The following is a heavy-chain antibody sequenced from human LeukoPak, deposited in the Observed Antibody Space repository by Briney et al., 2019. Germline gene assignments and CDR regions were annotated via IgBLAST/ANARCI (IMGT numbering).Heavy chain of an antibody. CDR3: ARVPPPLGNLESTFAY. CDR2: INPKSGGQ. J-gene: IGHJ4*02. V-gene: IGHV1-2*01. D-gene: IGHD7-27*01. Sequence: SVKVSCKASGYTFTGYYMHWVRQAPGQGLGWMGWINPKSGGQNYAHKLQGRVPCTRDASISRAYMELSRLRSDARVVYYWARVPPPLGNLESTFAYWGQGTLVTVSS. CDR1: GYTFTGYY.